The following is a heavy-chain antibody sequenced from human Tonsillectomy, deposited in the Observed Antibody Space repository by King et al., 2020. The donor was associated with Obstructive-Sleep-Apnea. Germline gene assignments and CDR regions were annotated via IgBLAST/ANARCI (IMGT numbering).Heavy chain of an antibody. CDR3: AKDFEGRVRGVNHKYAYYGMDV. Sequence: VQLVESGGGVVQPGRSLRLSCTASGFTFSSYGMHWVRQAPGKGLEWVAVIWYDGSNEYYADSVKGRFTISRDNSKNTLYLQMNSLRAEDTAVYYCAKDFEGRVRGVNHKYAYYGMDVWGQGTTVTVSS. CDR1: GFTFSSYG. J-gene: IGHJ6*02. V-gene: IGHV3-33*06. D-gene: IGHD3-10*01. CDR2: IWYDGSNE.